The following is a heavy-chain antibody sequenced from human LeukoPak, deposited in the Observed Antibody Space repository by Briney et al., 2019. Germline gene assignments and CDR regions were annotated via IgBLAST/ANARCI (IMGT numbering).Heavy chain of an antibody. V-gene: IGHV1-69*04. CDR1: GGTFSSYT. CDR2: IIPILGIA. CDR3: AREVQLERRNYDYYMDV. Sequence: SVTVSCKASGGTFSSYTISWVRQAPGQGLEWMGRIIPILGIANYAQKFQGRVTITADKSMSTAYMELSSLRSEDTAVYYCAREVQLERRNYDYYMDVWGKGTTVTVSS. D-gene: IGHD1-1*01. J-gene: IGHJ6*03.